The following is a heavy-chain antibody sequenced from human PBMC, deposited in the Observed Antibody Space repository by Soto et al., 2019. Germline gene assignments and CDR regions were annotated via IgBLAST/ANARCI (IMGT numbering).Heavy chain of an antibody. Sequence: QVQLVESGGGVVQPGTSLRLSCAASGFPFTTCAIHWVRQAPDKGLEWVTIISSDGTTIHYVDSVKGRFTISRDNSKNTVHLPMNSLRPEDTAVYYCARGMGSRIFLVAYWDQGTLVSCSS. J-gene: IGHJ4*02. CDR2: ISSDGTTI. CDR3: ARGMGSRIFLVAY. CDR1: GFPFTTCA. D-gene: IGHD2-15*01. V-gene: IGHV3-30-3*01.